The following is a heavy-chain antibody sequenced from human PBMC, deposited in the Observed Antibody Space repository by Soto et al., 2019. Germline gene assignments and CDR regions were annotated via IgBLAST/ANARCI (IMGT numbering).Heavy chain of an antibody. CDR3: ARLPMLRPTLSNNYYGMDV. D-gene: IGHD3-16*01. Sequence: SETLSLTCTVSGGSISSYYWSWIRQPPGKGLEWIGYIYYSGSTNYNPSLKSRVTISVDTSKNQFSLKLSSVTAADTAVYYCARLPMLRPTLSNNYYGMDVWGQGTTVT. CDR1: GGSISSYY. J-gene: IGHJ6*02. CDR2: IYYSGST. V-gene: IGHV4-59*01.